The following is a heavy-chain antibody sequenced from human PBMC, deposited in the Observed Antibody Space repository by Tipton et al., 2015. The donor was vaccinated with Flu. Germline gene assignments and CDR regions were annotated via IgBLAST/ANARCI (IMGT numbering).Heavy chain of an antibody. V-gene: IGHV1-2*02. CDR1: GYTFSDYY. Sequence: QVQLVQSGAEVKKPGASVKVSCKASGYTFSDYYMHWVRQAPGQGLEWMGWINPNSGGTYYAQKFQGRVTLTRDTSMSTAYMDLNRLRSDDTAMYYCARVPRYSGSPSHYYYGMDVWGQGTTVTVSS. CDR3: ARVPRYSGSPSHYYYGMDV. CDR2: INPNSGGT. J-gene: IGHJ6*02. D-gene: IGHD1-26*01.